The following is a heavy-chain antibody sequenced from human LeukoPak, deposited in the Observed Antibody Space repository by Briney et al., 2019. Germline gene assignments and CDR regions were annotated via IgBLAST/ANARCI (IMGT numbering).Heavy chain of an antibody. J-gene: IGHJ3*02. D-gene: IGHD3-10*01. CDR1: GFTFSSYS. CDR2: ISSSSTNI. CDR3: ARESGFRGDAFDI. V-gene: IGHV3-48*04. Sequence: GGSLRLSCAASGFTFSSYSMNWVRQAPGKGLEWVSYISSSSTNIYYADSVKGRFTISRDNAKNSLYLQMNSLRAEDTAVYYCARESGFRGDAFDIWGQGTMVTVS.